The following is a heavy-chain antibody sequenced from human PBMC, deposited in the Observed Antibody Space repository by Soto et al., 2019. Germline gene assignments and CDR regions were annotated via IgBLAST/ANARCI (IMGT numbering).Heavy chain of an antibody. CDR3: ARYIGRGFDP. CDR1: GITLDSYW. Sequence: EVRLLESGGGLVQPGGSLRLSCAVSGITLDSYWMHWVRQSPGKGLVWVARISGDGNITDYAGFVGGRFTMSRDNARDTVFLQMDSLRAEDTSVYYCARYIGRGFDPWGQGTLVIVSS. J-gene: IGHJ5*02. D-gene: IGHD1-26*01. CDR2: ISGDGNIT. V-gene: IGHV3-74*01.